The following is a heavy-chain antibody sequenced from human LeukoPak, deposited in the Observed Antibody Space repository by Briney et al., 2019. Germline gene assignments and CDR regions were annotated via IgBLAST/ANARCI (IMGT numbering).Heavy chain of an antibody. CDR2: IAPSDSYT. V-gene: IGHV5-10-1*01. Sequence: GESLRISCKGSGYSFTTYWISWVRQMPGKGLEWMERIAPSDSYTYYSPSFQGHVTISADKSINTAYLQWTSLRASDTAMYYCARRLASCGGDCYSFDYWGQGTLVTVSS. CDR1: GYSFTTYW. CDR3: ARRLASCGGDCYSFDY. J-gene: IGHJ4*02. D-gene: IGHD2-21*02.